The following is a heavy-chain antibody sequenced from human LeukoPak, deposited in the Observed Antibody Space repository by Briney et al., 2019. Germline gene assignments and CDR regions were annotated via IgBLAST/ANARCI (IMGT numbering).Heavy chain of an antibody. J-gene: IGHJ3*02. Sequence: PGGSLRLSCAASGFTFNNFAMSWVRQAPGKRLEWVSSISGSGGTTYYADSVKGRFTISRDNSKNTLYLQMNSLRAEDTAVYYCAKDLGYSTGSYAFNIWGQGTMVTVSS. V-gene: IGHV3-23*01. CDR1: GFTFNNFA. CDR2: ISGSGGTT. CDR3: AKDLGYSTGSYAFNI. D-gene: IGHD6-19*01.